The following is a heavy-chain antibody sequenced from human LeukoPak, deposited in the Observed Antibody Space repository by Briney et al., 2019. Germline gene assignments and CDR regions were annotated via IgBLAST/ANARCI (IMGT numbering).Heavy chain of an antibody. CDR2: INHSGST. D-gene: IGHD3-22*01. Sequence: SETLSLTCAVYGGSFSGYYWSWIRQPPGKGLEWIGEINHSGSTNYNPPLKSRVTISVDTSKNQFSLKLSSVTAADTAVYYCARVRLRIVVTDTFDIWGQGTMVTVSS. J-gene: IGHJ3*02. CDR3: ARVRLRIVVTDTFDI. CDR1: GGSFSGYY. V-gene: IGHV4-34*01.